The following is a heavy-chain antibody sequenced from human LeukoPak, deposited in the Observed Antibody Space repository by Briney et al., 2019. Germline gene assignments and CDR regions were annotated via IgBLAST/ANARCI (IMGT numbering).Heavy chain of an antibody. CDR3: ARLGFFRGVIDDY. CDR1: GYTFTSYD. Sequence: ASVKVSCKASGYTFTSYDINWVRQATGQGLEWMGWMNPNSGSTGYAQKFQGRVTMTRNTSISTAYMELSSLRSEDTAVYYCARLGFFRGVIDDYWGQGTLVTVSS. V-gene: IGHV1-8*01. J-gene: IGHJ4*02. D-gene: IGHD3-16*02. CDR2: MNPNSGST.